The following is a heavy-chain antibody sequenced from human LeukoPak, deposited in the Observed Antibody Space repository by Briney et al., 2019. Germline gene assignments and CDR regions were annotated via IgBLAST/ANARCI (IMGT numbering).Heavy chain of an antibody. D-gene: IGHD1-26*01. J-gene: IGHJ5*02. CDR3: AKEEARWEWFDP. V-gene: IGHV3-66*01. CDR1: GFTVSSNY. CDR2: ISSDGRT. Sequence: GGSLRLSCAASGFTVSSNYMSWVRQAPGKGLEWVSVISSDGRTYYADSVKGRFTISRDNSKNTLDLQMNSLRVEDTAVYYCAKEEARWEWFDPWGQGTLVTVSS.